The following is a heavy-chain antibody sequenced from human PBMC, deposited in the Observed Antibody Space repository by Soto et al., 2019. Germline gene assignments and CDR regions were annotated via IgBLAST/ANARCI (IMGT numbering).Heavy chain of an antibody. CDR2: SNAGNGNT. CDR1: GYTFTSYA. D-gene: IGHD6-13*01. V-gene: IGHV1-3*01. CDR3: ARDLLQQLVLGYYYYGMDV. J-gene: IGHJ6*02. Sequence: ASVKVSCKASGYTFTSYAMHWVRQAPGQRLEWMGWSNAGNGNTKYSQKFQGRVTITADESTSTAYMELSSLRSEDTAVYYCARDLLQQLVLGYYYYGMDVWGQGTTVTVSS.